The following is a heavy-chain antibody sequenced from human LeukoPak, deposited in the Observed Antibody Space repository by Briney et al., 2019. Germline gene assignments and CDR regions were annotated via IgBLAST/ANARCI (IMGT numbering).Heavy chain of an antibody. CDR1: GYNFNTYW. J-gene: IGHJ6*02. V-gene: IGHV5-51*01. CDR2: IYPGDSDT. CDR3: ARRPQSYYGMDV. Sequence: GESLKISCKGSGYNFNTYWVAWVRQMPGKGLEWMGIIYPGDSDTRYSPSFQGQVTISADKSISTTYLQWSSLKASDTAMYYCARRPQSYYGMDVWGQGTTVTVSS.